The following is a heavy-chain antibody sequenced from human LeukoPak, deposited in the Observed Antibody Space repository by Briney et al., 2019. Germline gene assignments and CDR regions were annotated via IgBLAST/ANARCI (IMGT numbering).Heavy chain of an antibody. CDR3: ANILGGYDSSGYYPDY. V-gene: IGHV3-30*18. J-gene: IGHJ4*02. CDR1: GFTFSSYS. CDR2: ISYDGSNK. D-gene: IGHD3-22*01. Sequence: PGGSLRLSCAASGFTFSSYSMNWVRQAPGKGLEWVAVISYDGSNKYYADSVKGRFTISRDNSKNTLYLQMNSLRAEDTAVYYCANILGGYDSSGYYPDYWGQGTLVTVSS.